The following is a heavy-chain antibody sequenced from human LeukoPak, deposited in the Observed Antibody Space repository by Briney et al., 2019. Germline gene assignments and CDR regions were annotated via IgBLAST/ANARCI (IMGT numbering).Heavy chain of an antibody. J-gene: IGHJ5*02. V-gene: IGHV1-2*04. CDR3: ARESYCSGGSCYSGWFDP. CDR1: GYTFTGYY. Sequence: GASVKVSCKASGYTFTGYYMHWVRQAPGQGLEWMGWINPNSGGTNYAQKFQGWVTMTRDTSISTAYMELSRLRSDDTAMYYCARESYCSGGSCYSGWFDPWGQGTLVTVSS. D-gene: IGHD2-15*01. CDR2: INPNSGGT.